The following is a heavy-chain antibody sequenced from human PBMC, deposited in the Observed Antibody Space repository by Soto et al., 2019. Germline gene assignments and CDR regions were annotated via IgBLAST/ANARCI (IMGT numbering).Heavy chain of an antibody. J-gene: IGHJ4*02. CDR2: IYYSGST. V-gene: IGHV4-39*01. Sequence: SETLSLTCTVSGGSINSSSYYWGWIRQPPGKGLEWIGSIYYSGSTYYNPSLKSRVTISVDTSKNQFSLKLSSVTAADTAVYYCASGIMITFGGVIPFDYWGQGTLVTVSS. CDR1: GGSINSSSYY. D-gene: IGHD3-16*01. CDR3: ASGIMITFGGVIPFDY.